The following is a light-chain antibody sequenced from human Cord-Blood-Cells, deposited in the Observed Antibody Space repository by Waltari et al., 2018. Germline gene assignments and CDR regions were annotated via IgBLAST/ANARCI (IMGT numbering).Light chain of an antibody. Sequence: QSVLTQPPSVSGAPGQRVTISCTGSSSNIGAGYDVHWYQQLPGTAPKLLIYGNSKRPAGAPDPFSCPKSGTPASLAIPGRQAEDEADYYCQSYDSSLSGSKVFGGGTKLTVL. V-gene: IGLV1-40*01. CDR3: QSYDSSLSGSKV. J-gene: IGLJ2*01. CDR2: GNS. CDR1: SSNIGAGYD.